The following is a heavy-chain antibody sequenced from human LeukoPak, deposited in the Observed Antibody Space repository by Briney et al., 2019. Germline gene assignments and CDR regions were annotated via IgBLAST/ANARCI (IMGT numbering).Heavy chain of an antibody. CDR1: GFTFSSYA. CDR2: ISYDGSNK. Sequence: QAGGSLRLSCAASGFTFSSYAMHWVRQAPGKGLEWVAVISYDGSNKYYADSVKGRFTIPRDNSKNTLYLQMNSLRAEDTAVYYCASDCSSTSCQADYWGQGTLVTVSS. D-gene: IGHD2-2*01. CDR3: ASDCSSTSCQADY. V-gene: IGHV3-30*04. J-gene: IGHJ4*02.